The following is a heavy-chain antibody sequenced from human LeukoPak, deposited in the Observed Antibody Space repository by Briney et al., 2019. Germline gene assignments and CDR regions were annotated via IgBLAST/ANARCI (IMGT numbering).Heavy chain of an antibody. CDR1: GFTFSSYW. Sequence: GGSLRLSCAASGFTFSSYWMHWVRQAPGKGLMWVSRIKSDGSSTNYADSVKGRFTISRDNAKNTLYLQMNSLRAEDTAVYYCARNDYSGSYSGLAAFDVWGQGTMVTVSS. D-gene: IGHD1-26*01. V-gene: IGHV3-74*01. CDR3: ARNDYSGSYSGLAAFDV. CDR2: IKSDGSST. J-gene: IGHJ3*01.